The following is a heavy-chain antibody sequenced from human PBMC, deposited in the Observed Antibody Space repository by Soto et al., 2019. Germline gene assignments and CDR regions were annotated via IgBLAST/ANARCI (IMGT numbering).Heavy chain of an antibody. V-gene: IGHV1-18*01. CDR2: ISAYNGNT. CDR3: ASHGTIFGVVSPSEGGYYFDY. Sequence: ASVKVSCKASGYTFTSYGISWVRQAPGQGLEWMGWISAYNGNTNYAQKLQGRVTMTTDTSTSTAYMGLRSLRSDDTAVYYCASHGTIFGVVSPSEGGYYFDYWGQGTLVTVSS. CDR1: GYTFTSYG. J-gene: IGHJ4*02. D-gene: IGHD3-3*01.